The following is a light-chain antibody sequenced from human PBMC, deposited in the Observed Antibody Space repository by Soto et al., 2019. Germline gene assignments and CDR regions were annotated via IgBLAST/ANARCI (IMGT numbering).Light chain of an antibody. CDR1: SSDVGSYNL. CDR2: EVS. J-gene: IGLJ2*01. CDR3: CSYAGSSNAV. V-gene: IGLV2-23*02. Sequence: QSALSQPASVSGSPGQSITISCTGSSSDVGSYNLVSWYQQHPGKAPKLMISEVSRQPSGVSNRFSASKSGNTASLTISGLQAEDEADYYCCSYAGSSNAVFGGGTKLTVL.